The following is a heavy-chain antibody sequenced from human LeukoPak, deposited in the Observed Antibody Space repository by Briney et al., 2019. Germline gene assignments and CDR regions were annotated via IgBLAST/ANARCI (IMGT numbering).Heavy chain of an antibody. V-gene: IGHV1-2*02. J-gene: IGHJ4*02. CDR3: ARDQPHTYYYDSSGYYY. CDR1: GYTFTAYY. Sequence: ASVKVSCKASGYTFTAYYVHWVRQAPGQGLEWMGWINPNSGGTNYAQKFQGRVTMTRDTSISTAYMELSRLRSDDTAVYYCARDQPHTYYYDSSGYYYWGQGTLVTVSS. D-gene: IGHD3-22*01. CDR2: INPNSGGT.